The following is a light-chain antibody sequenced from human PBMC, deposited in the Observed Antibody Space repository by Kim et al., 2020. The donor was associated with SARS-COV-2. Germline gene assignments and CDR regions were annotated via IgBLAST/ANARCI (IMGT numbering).Light chain of an antibody. CDR2: GAS. J-gene: IGKJ5*01. CDR3: QQYNNWPPIT. V-gene: IGKV3D-15*01. CDR1: QSVNSN. Sequence: SPGESATLSCRASQSVNSNLAWYQQKPGQAPRLLIFGASTRATDIPARFSGSGSGTEFTLTITSLQSEDFAVYYCQQYNNWPPITFGQGTRLEIK.